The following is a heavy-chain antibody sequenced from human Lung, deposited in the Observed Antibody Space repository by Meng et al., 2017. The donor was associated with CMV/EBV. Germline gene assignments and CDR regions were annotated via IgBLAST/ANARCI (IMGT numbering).Heavy chain of an antibody. CDR1: GGTFSSYT. CDR3: ARGGPGYSSSCSFDY. V-gene: IGHV1-69*02. Sequence: QVQLVHSGAEVKKPGSSVKVSCKASGGTFSSYTISWVRQAPGQGLEWMGRITPILGIANYAQKFQGRVTITADKSTSTAYMELSSLRSEDTAVYYCARGGPGYSSSCSFDYWGQGTLVTVSS. J-gene: IGHJ4*02. CDR2: ITPILGIA. D-gene: IGHD6-13*01.